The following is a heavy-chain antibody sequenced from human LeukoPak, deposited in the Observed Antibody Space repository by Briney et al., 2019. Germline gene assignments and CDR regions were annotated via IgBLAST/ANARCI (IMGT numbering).Heavy chain of an antibody. CDR3: ARSAFPADY. CDR2: IKHDAREK. Sequence: GESLRLSCTASGFTFSTYWMTWVRQAPGKGLEWVANIKHDAREKYYVDSVMGRFTISRDNAKNSVYLQMNSLRAEDTALYYCARSAFPADYWGQGILVTVSS. D-gene: IGHD2/OR15-2a*01. V-gene: IGHV3-7*01. CDR1: GFTFSTYW. J-gene: IGHJ4*02.